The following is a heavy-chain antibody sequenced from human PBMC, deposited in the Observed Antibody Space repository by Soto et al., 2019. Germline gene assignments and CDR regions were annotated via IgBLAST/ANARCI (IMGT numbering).Heavy chain of an antibody. Sequence: ASVKVSCKASGYTFTSYAMHWVRQAPGQRLEWMGWINAGNGNTKYSQKFQGRVTITRDTSASTAYMELSSLRSEDTAVYYCAREPVAGTGNYYYGMDVWGQGTTVTVSS. CDR3: AREPVAGTGNYYYGMDV. CDR1: GYTFTSYA. CDR2: INAGNGNT. J-gene: IGHJ6*02. D-gene: IGHD6-19*01. V-gene: IGHV1-3*01.